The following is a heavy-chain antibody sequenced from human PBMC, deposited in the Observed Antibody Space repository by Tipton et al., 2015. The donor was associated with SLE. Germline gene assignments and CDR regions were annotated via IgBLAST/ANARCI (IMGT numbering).Heavy chain of an antibody. J-gene: IGHJ4*02. CDR2: IRSKANSYAT. D-gene: IGHD3-22*01. Sequence: SLTLSCAASGFTFSGSAMHWVRQASGKGLEWVGRIRSKANSYATVYAASMKGRFTISRDDSKNTAYLQMNSLKTEDTAVYYCTRGYYGSSGYSFDYWGQGTLVTVSS. CDR1: GFTFSGSA. CDR3: TRGYYGSSGYSFDY. V-gene: IGHV3-73*01.